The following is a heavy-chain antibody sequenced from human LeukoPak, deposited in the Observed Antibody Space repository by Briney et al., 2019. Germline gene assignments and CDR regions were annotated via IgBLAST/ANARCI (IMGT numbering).Heavy chain of an antibody. CDR2: IYHTATT. CDR3: ARTPAHSGWAYYFDY. CDR1: GDSIRSDR. V-gene: IGHV4-4*09. J-gene: IGHJ4*02. D-gene: IGHD6-19*01. Sequence: PSETLSPTCAVSGDSIRSDRWNWIRQIPGKGLEWIGYIYHTATTNYNHSFRTRVTMSLDTSNNQFSLRLTSVTAADTAVYYCARTPAHSGWAYYFDYWGQGALVTVSS.